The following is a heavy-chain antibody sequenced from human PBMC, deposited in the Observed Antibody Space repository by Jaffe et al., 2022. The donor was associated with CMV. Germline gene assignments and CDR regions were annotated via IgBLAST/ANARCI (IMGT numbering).Heavy chain of an antibody. V-gene: IGHV3-7*03. CDR1: GFTFSSYW. Sequence: EVQLVESGGGLVQPGGSLRLSCAASGFTFSSYWMSWVRQAPGKGLEWVANIKQDGSEKYYVDSVKGRFTISRDNAKNSLYLQMNSLRAEDTAVYYCARDHDQATFGGVIVDIYFDYWGQGTLVTVSS. CDR3: ARDHDQATFGGVIVDIYFDY. D-gene: IGHD3-16*02. CDR2: IKQDGSEK. J-gene: IGHJ4*02.